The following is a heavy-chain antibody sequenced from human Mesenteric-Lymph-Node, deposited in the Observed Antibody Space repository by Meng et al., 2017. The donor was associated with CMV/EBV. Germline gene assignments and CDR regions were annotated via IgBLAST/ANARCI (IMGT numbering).Heavy chain of an antibody. V-gene: IGHV4-34*01. D-gene: IGHD3-9*01. Sequence: QGQLHQGGVGLLKPSETLSVTCAVYGGSFSGYYWNWIRQSSEKGLEWIGEINHSGSTTYNPSFTSRIIISVDTSTNQISLNMSSVTAADTAVYYCARGSSYDILTGYFDYWGQGALVTVSS. CDR1: GGSFSGYY. J-gene: IGHJ4*02. CDR3: ARGSSYDILTGYFDY. CDR2: INHSGST.